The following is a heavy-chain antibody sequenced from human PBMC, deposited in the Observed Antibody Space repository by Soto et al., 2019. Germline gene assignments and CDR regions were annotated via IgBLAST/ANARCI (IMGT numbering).Heavy chain of an antibody. CDR2: ISSSSSTI. J-gene: IGHJ4*02. D-gene: IGHD2-8*02. CDR1: GFTFSSYS. CDR3: SWWLSPY. V-gene: IGHV3-48*02. Sequence: EVQLVESGGGLVQPGGSLRLSCAASGFTFSSYSMNWVRQAPGKGLEWVSDISSSSSTIYYADSVKGRFTISRDKAKNSLYLQMNSLRDEDTAVYYCSWWLSPYWGQGTLVTVSS.